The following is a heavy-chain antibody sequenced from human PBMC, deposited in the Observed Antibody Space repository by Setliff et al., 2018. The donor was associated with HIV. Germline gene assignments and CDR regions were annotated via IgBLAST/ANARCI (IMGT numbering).Heavy chain of an antibody. CDR3: NSYYYYYMDV. V-gene: IGHV4-34*01. CDR1: GGSFSGYY. Sequence: LSLPCSVYGGSFSGYYWSWIRPPPGKGLEWIGEINHSGSTPSNPSLKSRVTISVDTSKNQFSLKMSSVTAADTAGEDGNSYYYYYMDVGGKGTTVTVSS. CDR2: INHSGST. J-gene: IGHJ6*03.